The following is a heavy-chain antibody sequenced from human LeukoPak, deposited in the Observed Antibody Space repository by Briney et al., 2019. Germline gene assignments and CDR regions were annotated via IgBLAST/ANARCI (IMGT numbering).Heavy chain of an antibody. J-gene: IGHJ4*02. Sequence: GGSLRLSCAASGFTVSSNYMSWVRQAPGKGLEWVAVIWYDGSSKYYADSVKGRFTISRDNSKNTLYLQMTSLRAEDTAVYYCAREARYESSGYYFDFWGQGTQVTVSS. CDR3: AREARYESSGYYFDF. V-gene: IGHV3-33*08. CDR2: IWYDGSSK. CDR1: GFTVSSNY. D-gene: IGHD3-22*01.